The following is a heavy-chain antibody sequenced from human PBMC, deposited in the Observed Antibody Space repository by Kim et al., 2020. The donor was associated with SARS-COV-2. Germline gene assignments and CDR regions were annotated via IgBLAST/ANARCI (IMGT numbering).Heavy chain of an antibody. CDR1: GFTFSSYG. Sequence: GGSLRLSCAASGFTFSSYGMHWVRQAPGKGLEWVAVIWYVGSNKYYADSVKGRFTISRDNSKNTLYLQMNSLRAEDTAVYYCAKGWIQLWSPFDYWGQGTLVTVSS. D-gene: IGHD5-18*01. J-gene: IGHJ4*02. CDR2: IWYVGSNK. CDR3: AKGWIQLWSPFDY. V-gene: IGHV3-33*06.